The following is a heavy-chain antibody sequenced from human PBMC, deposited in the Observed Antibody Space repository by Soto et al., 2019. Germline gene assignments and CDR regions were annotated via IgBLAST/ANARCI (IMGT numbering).Heavy chain of an antibody. Sequence: QVQLVESGGGLVKPGGSLRLSCAASGFTFSDYYMSWIRQAPGKGLEWVSYISSSGSTIYYADSVKGRFTISRDNAKNSLYRQMNSLRAEDTAVYYCARDGTIFGVVRTSYYYGMDVWGQGTTVTVSS. CDR3: ARDGTIFGVVRTSYYYGMDV. V-gene: IGHV3-11*01. J-gene: IGHJ6*02. CDR1: GFTFSDYY. D-gene: IGHD3-3*01. CDR2: ISSSGSTI.